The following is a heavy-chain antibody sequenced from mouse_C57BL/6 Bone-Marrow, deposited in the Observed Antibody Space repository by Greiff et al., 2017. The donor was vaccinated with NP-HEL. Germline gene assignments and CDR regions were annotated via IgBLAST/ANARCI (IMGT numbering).Heavy chain of an antibody. CDR2: IWTGGGT. V-gene: IGHV2-9-1*01. CDR1: GFSLTSYA. D-gene: IGHD1-1*01. J-gene: IGHJ1*03. CDR3: ARNHYYGSSPPSFDV. Sequence: QVQLQQSGPGLVAPSQSLSITCTVSGFSLTSYAISWVRQPPGKGLEWLGVIWTGGGTNYNSALKSRLSISKDNSKSQVFLKMNSLQTDDTARYYCARNHYYGSSPPSFDVWGTGTTVTVSS.